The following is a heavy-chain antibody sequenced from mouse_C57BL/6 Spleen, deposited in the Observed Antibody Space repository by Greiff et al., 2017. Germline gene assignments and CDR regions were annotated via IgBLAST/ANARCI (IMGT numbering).Heavy chain of an antibody. Sequence: EVQLQQSGPELVKPGASVKISCKASGYSFTGYYMNWVQQSPEKSLEWIGEINPSTGGTTYNQQLKAKATLTVDKSSSTAYMQLKSLTSEDSAVYDCARGNYYEYDRYVDVWGTGTSVTVSS. J-gene: IGHJ1*03. D-gene: IGHD2-4*01. CDR1: GYSFTGYY. CDR2: INPSTGGT. CDR3: ARGNYYEYDRYVDV. V-gene: IGHV1-42*01.